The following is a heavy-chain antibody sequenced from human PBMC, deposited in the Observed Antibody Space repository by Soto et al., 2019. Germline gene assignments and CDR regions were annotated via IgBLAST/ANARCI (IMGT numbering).Heavy chain of an antibody. Sequence: QLQLQESGPGLVKPSETLSLSCSVSGGSISSSTYYWGWIRQPPGKGPEWIGGIYYSGSTYYEPSLTSRVTMSINPSKTQFSLELTSVTAADTAVYYCATSGGNSYMGHSDAWGQGTLVTVFS. CDR1: GGSISSSTYY. CDR2: IYYSGST. V-gene: IGHV4-39*01. CDR3: ATSGGNSYMGHSDA. J-gene: IGHJ5*02. D-gene: IGHD1-26*01.